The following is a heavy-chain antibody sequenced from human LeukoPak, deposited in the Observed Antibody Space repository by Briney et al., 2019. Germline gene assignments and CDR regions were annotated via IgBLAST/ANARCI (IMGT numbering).Heavy chain of an antibody. V-gene: IGHV5-51*01. CDR3: ARRDSSGYYYFDY. Sequence: GESLKISCTASGYSSTSHLIGWVRQMPGKGLEWMGIIYPGDSDSRYSPSFQGQVTISADKSISTAYLQWSSLKASDTAMYYCARRDSSGYYYFDYWGQGTLVTVSS. CDR2: IYPGDSDS. D-gene: IGHD3-22*01. J-gene: IGHJ4*02. CDR1: GYSSTSHL.